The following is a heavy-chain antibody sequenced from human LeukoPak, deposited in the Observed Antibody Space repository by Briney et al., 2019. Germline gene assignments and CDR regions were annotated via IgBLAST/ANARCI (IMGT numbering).Heavy chain of an antibody. J-gene: IGHJ4*02. CDR2: IKQDGSEK. Sequence: PGGSLRLSCAASGFTFSNAWMSWVRRAPGKGLEWVANIKQDGSEKYYVDSVKGRFTISRDNARNSLYLQMSSLRAEDTAVYYCARDMATVTTPGTDYWGQGTLVTVSS. CDR1: GFTFSNAW. CDR3: ARDMATVTTPGTDY. V-gene: IGHV3-7*01. D-gene: IGHD4-17*01.